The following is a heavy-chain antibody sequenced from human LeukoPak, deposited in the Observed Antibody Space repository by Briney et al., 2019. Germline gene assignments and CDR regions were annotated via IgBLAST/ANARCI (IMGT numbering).Heavy chain of an antibody. V-gene: IGHV1-2*02. J-gene: IGHJ5*02. D-gene: IGHD2-2*01. CDR1: GYTFTCYY. Sequence: ASVKVSCKASGYTFTCYYMHWVRQAPGQGLEWMGWINPNSGGTNYAQKFQGRVTMTRDTSISTAYMELSRLRSDDTAVYYCARVIPAAIWGNWFGPWGQGALVTVSS. CDR3: ARVIPAAIWGNWFGP. CDR2: INPNSGGT.